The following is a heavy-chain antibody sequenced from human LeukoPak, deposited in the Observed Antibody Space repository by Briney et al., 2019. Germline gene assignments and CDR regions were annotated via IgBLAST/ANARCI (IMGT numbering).Heavy chain of an antibody. CDR1: GYSIGSGYF. J-gene: IGHJ4*02. CDR2: LYHSGIT. CDR3: ARHALFDSTGYYYVLDY. V-gene: IGHV4-38-2*01. Sequence: SEPLSLTCAVSGYSIGSGYFWGWIRQPPGMGLEWIGSLYHSGITYYNPSLKSRVTISMDTSKSQFSLKLTSVTAADTAVYYCARHALFDSTGYYYVLDYWGQGTLATVSS. D-gene: IGHD3-22*01.